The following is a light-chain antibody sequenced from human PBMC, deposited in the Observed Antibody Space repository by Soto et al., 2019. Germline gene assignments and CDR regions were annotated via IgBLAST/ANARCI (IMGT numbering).Light chain of an antibody. CDR2: GAS. J-gene: IGKJ4*01. CDR1: QSVSSN. V-gene: IGKV3-15*01. Sequence: EIVMTHSPATLSVSPGERATLSCRASQSVSSNLAWYQQKPGQAPRLLIYGASTRATGIPARFSGSGSGTEFTLTISSLQYEDFAVYYCQQYNNWHPLTFGGGTKVDIK. CDR3: QQYNNWHPLT.